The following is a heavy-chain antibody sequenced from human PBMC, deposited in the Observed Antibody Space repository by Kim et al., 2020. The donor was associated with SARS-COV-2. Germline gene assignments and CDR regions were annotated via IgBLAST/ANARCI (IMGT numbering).Heavy chain of an antibody. CDR2: ISNSGSTI. V-gene: IGHV3-48*03. J-gene: IGHJ5*01. CDR3: ARGFRSNSFDF. CDR1: GFPFTTYS. Sequence: GGSLRLSCLTSGFPFTTYSMNWVRQAPGGGLEWIAFISNSGSTIYYADSVRGRFTISRDTAKNSLFLQMTSRRLDDTATYFCARGFRSNSFDFWGRGTLV.